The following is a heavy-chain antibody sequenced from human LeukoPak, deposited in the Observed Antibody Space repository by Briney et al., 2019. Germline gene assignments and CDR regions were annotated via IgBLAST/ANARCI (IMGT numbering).Heavy chain of an antibody. J-gene: IGHJ4*02. CDR1: GFTFSSYG. V-gene: IGHV3-30*18. CDR2: ISYDGSNK. D-gene: IGHD6-19*01. CDR3: AKDLEQWLVTGFDY. Sequence: GGSLRLSCAASGFTFSSYGMHWVRQAPGKGLEWVAVISYDGSNKYYADSVKGRFTISRDNSKNTLYLQMNSLRAEDTAVYYCAKDLEQWLVTGFDYWGQGTLVTVSS.